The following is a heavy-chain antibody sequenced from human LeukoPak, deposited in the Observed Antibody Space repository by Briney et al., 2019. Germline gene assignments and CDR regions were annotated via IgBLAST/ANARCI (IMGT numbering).Heavy chain of an antibody. V-gene: IGHV4-59*12. Sequence: SETLSLTCTVSGGSISSYFWSWIRQPPGKGLEWIGYIYNSGSTNYNPSLKSRVTMSVDTFKNQFSLKLSSVTAADTAVYYCARTSSNSWSYGMDVWGQGTTVTVSS. CDR2: IYNSGST. CDR1: GGSISSYF. D-gene: IGHD6-13*01. CDR3: ARTSSNSWSYGMDV. J-gene: IGHJ6*02.